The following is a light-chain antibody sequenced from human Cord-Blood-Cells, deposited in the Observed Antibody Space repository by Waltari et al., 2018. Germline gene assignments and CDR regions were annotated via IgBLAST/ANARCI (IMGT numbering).Light chain of an antibody. Sequence: DIQMTQSPSALSAYVGDSVTLTCRASQSISSYLNWYQQKPGKAPKLLIYAASSLQSGVPSRFSGSGSGTDFTLTISSLQPEDFATYYCQQSYSTPYSFGQGTKLEIK. CDR1: QSISSY. CDR3: QQSYSTPYS. J-gene: IGKJ2*03. V-gene: IGKV1-39*01. CDR2: AAS.